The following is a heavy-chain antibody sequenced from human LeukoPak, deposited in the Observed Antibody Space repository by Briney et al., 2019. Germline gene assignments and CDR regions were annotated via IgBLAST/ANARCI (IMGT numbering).Heavy chain of an antibody. J-gene: IGHJ4*02. D-gene: IGHD3-3*01. V-gene: IGHV3-23*01. Sequence: GGSLRLSCAASGFTFSNYAMSWVRQAPGKGLEWVSAISGSGDSTYYADSVKGRFTISRDSSMETLYLQMNSPRAEDTATYFCAKRLSFGVAIGDFDYWGQGTLVTVSS. CDR3: AKRLSFGVAIGDFDY. CDR2: ISGSGDST. CDR1: GFTFSNYA.